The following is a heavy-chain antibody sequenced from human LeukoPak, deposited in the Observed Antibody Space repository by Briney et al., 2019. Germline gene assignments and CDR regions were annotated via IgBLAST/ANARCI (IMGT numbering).Heavy chain of an antibody. CDR3: AKDMCSSTSCYRAFDY. V-gene: IGHV3-30*18. Sequence: GRSLRLSCAASGSTFSSYGMHWVRQAPGKGLERVAVISYDGSNKYYADSVKGRFTISRDNSKNTLYLQMNSLRAEDTAVYYCAKDMCSSTSCYRAFDYWGQGTLVTVSS. J-gene: IGHJ4*02. CDR2: ISYDGSNK. CDR1: GSTFSSYG. D-gene: IGHD2-2*01.